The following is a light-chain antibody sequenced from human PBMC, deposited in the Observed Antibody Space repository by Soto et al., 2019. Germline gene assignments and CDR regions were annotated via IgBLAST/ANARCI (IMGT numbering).Light chain of an antibody. J-gene: IGLJ2*01. CDR1: SSDVGGYNY. V-gene: IGLV2-14*01. CDR3: SSYTSSSTVV. CDR2: DVS. Sequence: QSVLTQPASVSGSPGQSITISCTGTSSDVGGYNYVSWYQQHPGKAPKLMIYDVSNRPSGVSNRFSGSKSGNTASRTISGLQAEDEADYYCSSYTSSSTVVFGGGTKRTVL.